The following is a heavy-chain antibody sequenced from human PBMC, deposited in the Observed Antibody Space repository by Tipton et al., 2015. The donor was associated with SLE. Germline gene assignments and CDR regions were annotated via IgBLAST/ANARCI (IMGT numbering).Heavy chain of an antibody. CDR2: IYYSGST. D-gene: IGHD3-22*01. J-gene: IGHJ3*01. V-gene: IGHV4-61*08. Sequence: GLVKPSETLSLTCTVSGGSISSSDYYWAWIRQPPGKGLEWIGYIYYSGSTSYNPSLKSRVTISVDTSQNQVSLKLRSVTAADTAVYYCARGFDYYESDGYLDALDVWGQGTMLTVSS. CDR3: ARGFDYYESDGYLDALDV. CDR1: GGSISSSDYY.